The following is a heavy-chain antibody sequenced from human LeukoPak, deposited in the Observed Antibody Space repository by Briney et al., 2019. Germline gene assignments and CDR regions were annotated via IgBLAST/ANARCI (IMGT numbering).Heavy chain of an antibody. CDR2: ISGSGGNT. CDR3: AKRGLAGSMIVVVRPLNWFDP. Sequence: GGSLRLSCAASGFTFSSYAMNWVRQAPGKGLEWVSAISGSGGNTYYADSVKGRFTNSRDNSKNTLYLQMNSLRAEDTAVYYCAKRGLAGSMIVVVRPLNWFDPWGQGTLVTVSS. J-gene: IGHJ5*02. CDR1: GFTFSSYA. D-gene: IGHD3-22*01. V-gene: IGHV3-23*01.